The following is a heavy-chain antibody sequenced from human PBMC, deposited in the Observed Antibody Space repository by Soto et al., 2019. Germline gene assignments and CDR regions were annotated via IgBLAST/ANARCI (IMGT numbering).Heavy chain of an antibody. D-gene: IGHD1-26*01. J-gene: IGHJ6*02. Sequence: ASVKVSCKASGYTFTTYGISWVRQAPGQGLEWMGWISPYNGNTNYAQNLQGRVTLTTDTSTSTAYMELRSLRSDDTAVYYCARGAPTWAYGMDVWGQGSTVTVSS. CDR3: ARGAPTWAYGMDV. CDR2: ISPYNGNT. CDR1: GYTFTTYG. V-gene: IGHV1-18*01.